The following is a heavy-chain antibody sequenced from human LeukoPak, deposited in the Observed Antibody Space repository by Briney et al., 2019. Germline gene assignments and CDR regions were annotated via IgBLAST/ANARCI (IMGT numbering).Heavy chain of an antibody. D-gene: IGHD3-10*01. CDR2: IYYTGST. V-gene: IGHV4-59*01. CDR1: GGSISSYY. Sequence: PSETLSLTCTVSGGSISSYYWGWIRQPPGKGLEWIGYIYYTGSTNCNPSLRRRGTISVDSSNNQFSLKVTSVTAADTAVYYCARGDYFGSGLGDWGQGTLVTVSS. CDR3: ARGDYFGSGLGD. J-gene: IGHJ4*02.